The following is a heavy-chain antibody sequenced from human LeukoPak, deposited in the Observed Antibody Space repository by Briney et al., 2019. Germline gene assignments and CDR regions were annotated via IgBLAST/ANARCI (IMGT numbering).Heavy chain of an antibody. V-gene: IGHV3-30-3*01. J-gene: IGHJ4*02. CDR3: ARDRYDFWSGYYIGYYFDY. Sequence: GGSLRLSCAASGFTFSSYWMNWARQAPGKGLEWVAVISYDGSNKYYADSVKGRFTISRDNSKNTLYLQMNSLRAEDTAVYYCARDRYDFWSGYYIGYYFDYWGQGTLVTVSS. CDR1: GFTFSSYW. D-gene: IGHD3-3*01. CDR2: ISYDGSNK.